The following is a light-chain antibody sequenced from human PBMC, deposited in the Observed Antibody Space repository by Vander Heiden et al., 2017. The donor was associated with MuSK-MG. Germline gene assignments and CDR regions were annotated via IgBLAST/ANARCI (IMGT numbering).Light chain of an antibody. CDR3: QSYDSSRSGCV. V-gene: IGLV1-40*01. CDR1: SSNIGAGYD. J-gene: IGLJ1*01. Sequence: QSVLTQPPSASAAPGQRVPISCTGSSSNIGAGYDVHWYQQLPGTAPKLLIYGNSNRPSGVPDRFSGAKSGTTAAPAITGLQAEDEADYYCQSYDSSRSGCVFGTGTKVTVL. CDR2: GNS.